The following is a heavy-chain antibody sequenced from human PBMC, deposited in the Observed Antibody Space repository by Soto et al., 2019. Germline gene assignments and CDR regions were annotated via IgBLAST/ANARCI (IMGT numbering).Heavy chain of an antibody. D-gene: IGHD2-2*01. CDR3: ARVGLGAYAY. CDR2: IIPTLGTP. V-gene: IGHV1-69*01. CDR1: GGFCSNFA. J-gene: IGHJ4*02. Sequence: QVQLVHSGAEVKKPGSSVKVSCKASGGFCSNFAFNWMRQAPGQGLEWMGGIIPTLGTPHYAQKFLGRVTITADESTRTVYIEMSSLTVEDTAVYYSARVGLGAYAYWGQGTLVIVSS.